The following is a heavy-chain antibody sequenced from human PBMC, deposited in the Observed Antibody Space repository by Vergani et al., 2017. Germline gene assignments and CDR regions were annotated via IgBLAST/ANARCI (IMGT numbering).Heavy chain of an antibody. Sequence: QMQLQESGPGLVKPSETLSLSCTVSGDCISTSSYAWGWIRQPPGKTLEWIGTVFYGGRTSYNPSLKSRVTLSLDTSKKQISLHLTSVTAADTAVYYCARHISVVRPSSMTAFDYWGQGTLVTVSS. CDR1: GDCISTSSYA. CDR3: ARHISVVRPSSMTAFDY. V-gene: IGHV4-39*01. CDR2: VFYGGRT. D-gene: IGHD2-21*01. J-gene: IGHJ4*02.